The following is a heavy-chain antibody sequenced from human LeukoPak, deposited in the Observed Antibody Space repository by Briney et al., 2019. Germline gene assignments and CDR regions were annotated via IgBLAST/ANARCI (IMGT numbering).Heavy chain of an antibody. Sequence: GGSLRLSCEASGFTFSDFYMSWIRQAPGQGLEWLSYISTTGYTIYYADSVKGRFTISRDNARNTLYLQMNSLRAEDTAVYYCARDFLHLGGWGQGTMVTVSS. V-gene: IGHV3-11*04. CDR3: ARDFLHLGG. J-gene: IGHJ3*01. CDR1: GFTFSDFY. D-gene: IGHD3-16*01. CDR2: ISTTGYTI.